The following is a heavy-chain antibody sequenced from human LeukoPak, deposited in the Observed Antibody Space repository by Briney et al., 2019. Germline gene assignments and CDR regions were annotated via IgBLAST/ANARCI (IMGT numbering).Heavy chain of an antibody. Sequence: GGSLRLSCAASGFTFSSYGMHWVRQAPGKGLEWVAVIWFDGSNKYYADSVKGRFTISRDNSKNTLYLQMNSLRAEDTAVYYCAIDVYGGNSAEYFQHWGQGTLVTVSS. CDR2: IWFDGSNK. CDR1: GFTFSSYG. CDR3: AIDVYGGNSAEYFQH. J-gene: IGHJ1*01. V-gene: IGHV3-33*01. D-gene: IGHD4-23*01.